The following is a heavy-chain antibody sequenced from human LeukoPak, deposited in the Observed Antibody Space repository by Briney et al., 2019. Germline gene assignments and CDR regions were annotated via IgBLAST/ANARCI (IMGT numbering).Heavy chain of an antibody. CDR2: INPSGGST. J-gene: IGHJ4*02. Sequence: ASVKVSCKASGYTFTSYYMHWVRQAPGQGLEWMGIINPSGGSTSYAQKFQGRVTMTRNTFISTAYMELSSLRSEDTAVYYCARGFTTVTTASDYWGQGTLVTVSS. CDR1: GYTFTSYY. V-gene: IGHV1-46*01. D-gene: IGHD4-17*01. CDR3: ARGFTTVTTASDY.